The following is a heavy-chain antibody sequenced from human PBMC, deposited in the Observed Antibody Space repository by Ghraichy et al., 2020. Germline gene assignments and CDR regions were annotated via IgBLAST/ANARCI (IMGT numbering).Heavy chain of an antibody. D-gene: IGHD3-16*01. Sequence: GGSLRLSCAASGFTFSDYYMSWIRQAPGKGLEWVSYISSSSSYTNYADSVKGRFTISRDNAKNSLYLQMNSLRAEDTAVYYCARDVQLGYYYYYYMDVWGKGTTVTVSS. CDR2: ISSSSSYT. V-gene: IGHV3-11*05. CDR1: GFTFSDYY. CDR3: ARDVQLGYYYYYYMDV. J-gene: IGHJ6*03.